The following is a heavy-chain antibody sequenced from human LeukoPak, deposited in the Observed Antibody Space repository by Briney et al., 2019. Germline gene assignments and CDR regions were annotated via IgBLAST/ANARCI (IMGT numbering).Heavy chain of an antibody. CDR1: GYTFTGYY. CDR2: INPNSGGT. V-gene: IGHV1-2*02. CDR3: ARDWGPSITGTSFDI. Sequence: ASVKVSCKASGYTFTGYYMRWVRQAPGQGLEWMGWINPNSGGTNYAQKFQGRVTMTRDTSISTAYMELSRLRSDDTAVYYCARDWGPSITGTSFDIWGQGTMVTVSS. D-gene: IGHD1-20*01. J-gene: IGHJ3*02.